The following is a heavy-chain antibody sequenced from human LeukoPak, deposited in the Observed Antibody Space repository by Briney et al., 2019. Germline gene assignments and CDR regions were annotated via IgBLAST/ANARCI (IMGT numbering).Heavy chain of an antibody. CDR2: INHSGTT. J-gene: IGHJ3*02. V-gene: IGHV4-34*01. D-gene: IGHD2-8*01. CDR3: ARVPPEDSNNNESYGAFDI. CDR1: GGSFSNYY. Sequence: SETLSLTCAVSGGSFSNYYWTWIRQSPGKGLEWIGEINHSGTTVYSPSLKSRVTMSVDTSKTQVSLNVTSVTAADTAIYYCARVPPEDSNNNESYGAFDIWGQGTVVTVSS.